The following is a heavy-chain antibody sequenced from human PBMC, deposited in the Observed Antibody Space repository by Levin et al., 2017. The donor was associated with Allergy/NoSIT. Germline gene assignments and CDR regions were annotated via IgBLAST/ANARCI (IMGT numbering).Heavy chain of an antibody. CDR1: GGSFISSY. D-gene: IGHD6-13*01. J-gene: IGHJ6*02. Sequence: SETLSLTCGVYGGSFISSYWSWIRQPPGKGLEWIGEINHSGTTKYNPSLKSRVTISVDTSENQISLSLSSVTAADTAVYYCAGAFASAGTDSVYFYYYGVDVWGQGTTVTVSS. V-gene: IGHV4-34*01. CDR2: INHSGTT. CDR3: AGAFASAGTDSVYFYYYGVDV.